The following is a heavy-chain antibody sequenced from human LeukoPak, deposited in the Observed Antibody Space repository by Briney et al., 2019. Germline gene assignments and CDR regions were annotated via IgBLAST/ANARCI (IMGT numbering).Heavy chain of an antibody. CDR2: IYYSGST. V-gene: IGHV4-59*12. J-gene: IGHJ4*02. D-gene: IGHD4-17*01. CDR1: GGSISSYY. Sequence: SETLSLTCTVSGGSISSYYWSWIRQPPGKGLEWIGYIYYSGSTNYNPSLKSRVTISVDTSKNQFSLKLSSVTAADTAVYYCARDPTTVTTIFDSWGQGTLVTVSS. CDR3: ARDPTTVTTIFDS.